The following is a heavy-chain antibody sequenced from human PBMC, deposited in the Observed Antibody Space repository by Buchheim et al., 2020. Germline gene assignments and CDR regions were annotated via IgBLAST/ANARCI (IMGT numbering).Heavy chain of an antibody. V-gene: IGHV3-11*06. J-gene: IGHJ5*02. CDR1: GFTFSDYY. D-gene: IGHD1-26*01. CDR2: ISCSSSYT. Sequence: QVQLVESGGGLVKPGGSLRLSCAASGFTFSDYYMSWIRQAPGKGLEWVSYISCSSSYTNYADFAKGRFTISRDNAKNSLYLQMNSLRAEDTAVYYCASYRVGATWSDNWFDPWGQGTL. CDR3: ASYRVGATWSDNWFDP.